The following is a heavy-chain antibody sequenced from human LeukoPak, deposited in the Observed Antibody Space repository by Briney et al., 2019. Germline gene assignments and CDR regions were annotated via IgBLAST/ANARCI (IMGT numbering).Heavy chain of an antibody. D-gene: IGHD2-21*01. CDR1: GFTFSSYA. J-gene: IGHJ3*02. CDR2: ISYDGSNK. V-gene: IGHV3-30-3*01. Sequence: GGSLRLSCAASGFTFSSYAMHWVRQAPGKGLEWVAVISYDGSNKYYADSVKGRFTISRDNSKNTLYLQMNSLRAEDTAVYYCARDGNCGGDCYSVGLHAFDIWGQGTMVTVSS. CDR3: ARDGNCGGDCYSVGLHAFDI.